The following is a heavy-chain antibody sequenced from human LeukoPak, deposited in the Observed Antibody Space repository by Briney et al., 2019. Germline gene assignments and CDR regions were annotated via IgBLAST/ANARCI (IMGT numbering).Heavy chain of an antibody. Sequence: GGSLRLSCAASGFTFSGSAMHWVRQASGKGLEWVGRIRSKANSYATAYAASVKGRFTISRDDSKNTAYLQMNSLKTEDTAVYYCTRHYSRGSSSGGDYYYYGMGVWGQGTTVTVSS. CDR2: IRSKANSYAT. CDR1: GFTFSGSA. J-gene: IGHJ6*02. CDR3: TRHYSRGSSSGGDYYYYGMGV. D-gene: IGHD6-6*01. V-gene: IGHV3-73*01.